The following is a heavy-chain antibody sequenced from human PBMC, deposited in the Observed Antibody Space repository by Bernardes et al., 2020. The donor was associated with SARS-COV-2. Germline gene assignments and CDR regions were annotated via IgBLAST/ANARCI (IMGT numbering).Heavy chain of an antibody. CDR3: ARHPKGYSYVKGYYFDY. D-gene: IGHD5-18*01. J-gene: IGHJ4*02. V-gene: IGHV4-39*01. Sequence: SEPLSLTCTVSGDSINSDTYYWAWLRQAPGKGLEWIASVYYTGSSHYNPSLQSRVTISLDTSENQFSLRLTSVTATDTAVYYCARHPKGYSYVKGYYFDYWGQGTPVTVSS. CDR1: GDSINSDTYY. CDR2: VYYTGSS.